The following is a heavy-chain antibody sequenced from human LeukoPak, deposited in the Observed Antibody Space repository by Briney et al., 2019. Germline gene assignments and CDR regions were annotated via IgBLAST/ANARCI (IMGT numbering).Heavy chain of an antibody. CDR1: GFSLSTSGVG. CDR2: IYWDDDK. Sequence: SGPTLVNPTQTLTLTCTFSGFSLSTSGVGVGWIRQPPGKALEWLALIYWDDDKRYSPSLKSRLTITRDTSKNQVVLTMTNMDPVDTATYYCALTYYDILTLLGGWFDPWGQGTLVTVSS. J-gene: IGHJ5*02. CDR3: ALTYYDILTLLGGWFDP. V-gene: IGHV2-5*02. D-gene: IGHD3-9*01.